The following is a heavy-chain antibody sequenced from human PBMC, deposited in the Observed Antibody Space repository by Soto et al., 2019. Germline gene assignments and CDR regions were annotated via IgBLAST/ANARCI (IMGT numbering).Heavy chain of an antibody. D-gene: IGHD3-3*01. CDR3: ARGGSIFGVVIKYYYYYGMDV. J-gene: IGHJ6*02. CDR1: GGSFSGYY. Sequence: QVQLQQWGAGLLKPSETLSLTCAVYGGSFSGYYWSWIRQPPGKGLEWIGEINHSGSTNYNPSLKSSVTISVDTSKNQFSLKLSSVTAADTAVYYCARGGSIFGVVIKYYYYYGMDVWGQGTTVTVSS. CDR2: INHSGST. V-gene: IGHV4-34*01.